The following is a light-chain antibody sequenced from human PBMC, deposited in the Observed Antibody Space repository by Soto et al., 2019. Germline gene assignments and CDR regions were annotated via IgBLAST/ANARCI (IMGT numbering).Light chain of an antibody. CDR1: QGIGDT. V-gene: IGKV3-15*01. CDR2: DTS. J-gene: IGKJ4*01. Sequence: EVVMRQSPATLSVSPGEGATASCGHSQGIGDTLAWYQHKPGQTPRLLIYDTSTRATGVPTRFSGSRSGAEFTLTINSLQSEDFAVYSCKPYNNWPLTFGGGTKVDIK. CDR3: KPYNNWPLT.